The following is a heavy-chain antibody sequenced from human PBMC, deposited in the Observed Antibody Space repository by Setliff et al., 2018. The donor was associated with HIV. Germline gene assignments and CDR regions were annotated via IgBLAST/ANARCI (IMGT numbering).Heavy chain of an antibody. CDR3: ARAGVVEGYYYYYYMDV. D-gene: IGHD2-15*01. CDR1: GFKFDDYG. CDR2: ISWSGSGTI. V-gene: IGHV3-20*04. Sequence: GGSLRLSCAASGFKFDDYGMSWVRQGPGKGLEWVAGISWSGSGTIYYADSVRGRFTISRDDAEKSVYLQMNSLRAEDTAVYYCARAGVVEGYYYYYYMDVWGKGTTVTVSS. J-gene: IGHJ6*03.